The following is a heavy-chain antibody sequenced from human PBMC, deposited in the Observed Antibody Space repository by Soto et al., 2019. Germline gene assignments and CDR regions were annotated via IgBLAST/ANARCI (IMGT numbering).Heavy chain of an antibody. Sequence: PGGSLRLSCAVSGFTFSDYSMSWVRQAPGRGLEWISSISDSGGSTYYAESVKGRFTISRDNSKNTVYLLLNSLRAEDTAVYYCAKPYYYGSGSYYSSFDYWGQGTLVTVSS. V-gene: IGHV3-23*01. CDR2: ISDSGGST. CDR1: GFTFSDYS. J-gene: IGHJ4*02. D-gene: IGHD3-10*01. CDR3: AKPYYYGSGSYYSSFDY.